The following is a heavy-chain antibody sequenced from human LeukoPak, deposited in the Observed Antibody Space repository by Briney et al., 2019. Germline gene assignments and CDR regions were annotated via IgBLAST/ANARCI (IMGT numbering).Heavy chain of an antibody. CDR2: IYYSGST. CDR3: ARGNYDYVWGGIDY. D-gene: IGHD3-16*01. J-gene: IGHJ4*02. V-gene: IGHV4-39*01. CDR1: GGSISSGGYY. Sequence: SETLSLTCAVSGGSISSGGYYWGWIRQPPGKGLEWIASIYYSGSTYYNPSLKSRVTISVDTSKNQFSLKLSSVTAADTAVYYCARGNYDYVWGGIDYWGQGTLVTVSS.